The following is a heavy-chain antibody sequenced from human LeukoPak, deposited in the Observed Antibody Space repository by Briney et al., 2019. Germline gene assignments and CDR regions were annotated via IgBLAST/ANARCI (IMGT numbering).Heavy chain of an antibody. CDR2: IYYSGST. J-gene: IGHJ3*02. Sequence: SETLSLTCTVSGGSLSSYYWSWIRQPPGKRLEWIAYIYYSGSTNYNPSPKSRVTISVDTSKNQFSLKLSSVTAADTAVYYCARYCSGGSCPYAFDMWGQGTMVTVSS. V-gene: IGHV4-59*08. D-gene: IGHD2-15*01. CDR3: ARYCSGGSCPYAFDM. CDR1: GGSLSSYY.